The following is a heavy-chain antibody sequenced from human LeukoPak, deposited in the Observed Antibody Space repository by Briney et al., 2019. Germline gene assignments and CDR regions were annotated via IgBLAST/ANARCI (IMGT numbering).Heavy chain of an antibody. CDR1: GFILKNHW. CDR2: INPDGSEK. Sequence: GGSLRLSCEASGFILKNHWMTWVRQAPGKGLEWVAHINPDGSEKFYVDSVRGRFTISRDNAKNSLFLQLNTLRAEDTAVYYCARVWQYYYDYSAFDMWGQGTMVTVS. J-gene: IGHJ3*02. CDR3: ARVWQYYYDYSAFDM. D-gene: IGHD3-16*01. V-gene: IGHV3-7*01.